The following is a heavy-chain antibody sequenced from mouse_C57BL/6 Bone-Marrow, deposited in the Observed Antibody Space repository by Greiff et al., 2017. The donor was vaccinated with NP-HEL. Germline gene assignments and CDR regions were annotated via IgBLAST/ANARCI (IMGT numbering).Heavy chain of an antibody. J-gene: IGHJ3*01. CDR1: GFTFSSYA. Sequence: EVKLMESGEGLVKPGGSLKLSCAASGFTFSSYAMSWVRQTPEKRLEWVAYLSSGGDYIYYADTVRGRFTISRDNDKNTLYLQMSSLKSEDTAMYYCTIDSSLWFAYWGQGTLVTVSA. D-gene: IGHD3-2*01. V-gene: IGHV5-9-1*02. CDR3: TIDSSLWFAY. CDR2: LSSGGDYI.